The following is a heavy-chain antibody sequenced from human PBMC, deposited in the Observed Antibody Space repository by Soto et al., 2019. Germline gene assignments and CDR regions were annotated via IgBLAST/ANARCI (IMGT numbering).Heavy chain of an antibody. J-gene: IGHJ4*02. V-gene: IGHV4-39*01. CDR3: ASSAPPYYDIFY. CDR1: GGSISSSSYY. D-gene: IGHD3-9*01. CDR2: IYYSGST. Sequence: KPSETLSLTCTVSGGSISSSSYYWGWIRQPPGKGLEWIGSIYYSGSTYYNPSLKSRVTISVDTSKNQFSLKLSSVTAADTAVYYCASSAPPYYDIFYWGQGTLVTVSS.